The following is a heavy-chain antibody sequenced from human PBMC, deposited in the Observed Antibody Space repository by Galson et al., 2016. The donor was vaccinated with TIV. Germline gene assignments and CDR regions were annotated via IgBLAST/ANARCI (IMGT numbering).Heavy chain of an antibody. CDR3: ARGDWDSDYYYLLDV. CDR1: GFSFSSYD. CDR2: RSGDNGHT. D-gene: IGHD1/OR15-1a*01. V-gene: IGHV1-18*01. Sequence: SVKVSCKASGFSFSSYDVTWVRQAPGQGLEWMGWRSGDNGHTNYPHNLQGRVTMTIDTSTNTAYMELRNLRSDDTAVYYCARGDWDSDYYYLLDVWGQGTTVSVS. J-gene: IGHJ6*02.